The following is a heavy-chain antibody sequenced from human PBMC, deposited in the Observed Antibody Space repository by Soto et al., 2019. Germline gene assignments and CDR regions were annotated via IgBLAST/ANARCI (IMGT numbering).Heavy chain of an antibody. D-gene: IGHD3-3*01. J-gene: IGHJ4*02. Sequence: QVQLQQWGAGLLKPSETLSLTCAVYGGSFSSYYLSWIRQPPGKGLEWIGEINHSGSTKYNPALKSQVTISADTTRNQFSLSLNALTAADTAVYYCASRHDFWSGARAFSWGQGTLVTVSS. V-gene: IGHV4-34*01. CDR2: INHSGST. CDR3: ASRHDFWSGARAFS. CDR1: GGSFSSYY.